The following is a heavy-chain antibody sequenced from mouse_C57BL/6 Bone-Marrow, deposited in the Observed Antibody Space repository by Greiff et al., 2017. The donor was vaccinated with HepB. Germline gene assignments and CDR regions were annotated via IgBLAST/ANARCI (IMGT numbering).Heavy chain of an antibody. CDR3: ARRYGSSSFYAMDY. CDR2: ISSGSSTI. J-gene: IGHJ4*01. V-gene: IGHV5-17*01. Sequence: EVQGVESGGGLVKPGGSLKLSCAASGFTFSDYGMHWVRQAPEKGLEWVAYISSGSSTIYYADTVKGRFTISRDNAKNTLFLHMTSLRSEDTAMYYCARRYGSSSFYAMDYWGQGTSVTVSS. D-gene: IGHD1-1*01. CDR1: GFTFSDYG.